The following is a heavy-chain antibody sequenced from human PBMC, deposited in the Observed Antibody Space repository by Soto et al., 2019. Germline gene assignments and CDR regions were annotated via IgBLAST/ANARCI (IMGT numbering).Heavy chain of an antibody. J-gene: IGHJ6*02. CDR3: ARGPQTFWSGYPAGYYGMDV. D-gene: IGHD3-3*01. CDR1: GFTFSDYY. V-gene: IGHV3-11*06. Sequence: GGSLRLSCAASGFTFSDYYMSWIRQAPGKGLEWVSYISSSSSYTNYADSVKGRFTISRGNAKNSLYLQMNSLRAEDTAVYYCARGPQTFWSGYPAGYYGMDVWGQGTTVTVSS. CDR2: ISSSSSYT.